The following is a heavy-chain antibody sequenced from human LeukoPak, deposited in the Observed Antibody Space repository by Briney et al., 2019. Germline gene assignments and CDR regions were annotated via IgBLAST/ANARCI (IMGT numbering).Heavy chain of an antibody. CDR3: TTFYHEYSPY. D-gene: IGHD2/OR15-2a*01. V-gene: IGHV3-15*01. CDR2: IKSNADGGTP. Sequence: GGSLRLSCAASGFSFMNAWMIWVRQAPGKGLEWVGRIKSNADGGTPDYAAPARGRFTISRDDSKTTLYLQMNSLKTEDTAVYYCTTFYHEYSPYWGRGTLVTVSS. J-gene: IGHJ4*02. CDR1: GFSFMNAW.